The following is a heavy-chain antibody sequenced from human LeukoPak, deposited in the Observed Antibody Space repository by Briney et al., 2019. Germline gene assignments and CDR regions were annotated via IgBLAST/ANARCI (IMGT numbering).Heavy chain of an antibody. Sequence: SETLSLTCAVYGGSFSGYYWSWIRQPPGKGLEWIGEINHSGSTNYNPSLKSRVTISVDTSKNQFSLKLSSVTAADTAVYYCARDAQGIAAGRAGRRYYYYYMDVWGKGTTVTVSS. CDR1: GGSFSGYY. J-gene: IGHJ6*03. CDR2: INHSGST. CDR3: ARDAQGIAAGRAGRRYYYYYMDV. V-gene: IGHV4-34*01. D-gene: IGHD6-13*01.